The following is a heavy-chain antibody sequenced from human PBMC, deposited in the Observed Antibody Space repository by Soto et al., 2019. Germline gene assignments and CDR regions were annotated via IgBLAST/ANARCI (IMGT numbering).Heavy chain of an antibody. J-gene: IGHJ5*02. CDR2: INPKSGAT. CDR3: ASPPPAYSSGVLAS. D-gene: IGHD6-19*01. CDR1: GYTFTSYY. V-gene: IGHV1-2*02. Sequence: ASVKVSCKASGYTFTSYYMHWVRQAPGQGLEWMGWINPKSGATNLAQKFQGRVTMTRDTSISTAYMELTRLTSDDTAVYYCASPPPAYSSGVLASWGQGTQVTVSS.